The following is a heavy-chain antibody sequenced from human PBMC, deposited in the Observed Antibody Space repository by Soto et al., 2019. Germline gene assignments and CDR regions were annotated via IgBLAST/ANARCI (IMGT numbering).Heavy chain of an antibody. D-gene: IGHD1-1*01. V-gene: IGHV1-18*04. CDR3: ARDSLGTEPTAWLDP. CDR2: ISAYNGDT. J-gene: IGHJ5*02. CDR1: GYTFTNYG. Sequence: QVQLVQSGAEVKKPGASVKVSCKASGYTFTNYGISWVRQAPGQGLEWMGWISAYNGDTNYAQKVQGRVTMTTDTSASTAYMELRSLRSDDTAMYYCARDSLGTEPTAWLDPWGQGTLVTVSS.